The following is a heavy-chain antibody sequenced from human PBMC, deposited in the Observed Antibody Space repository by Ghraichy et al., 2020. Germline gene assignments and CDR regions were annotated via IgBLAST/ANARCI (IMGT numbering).Heavy chain of an antibody. D-gene: IGHD1-26*01. CDR1: GDSVSTNSAA. Sequence: SQTLSLTCDISGDSVSTNSAAWNWIRQSPSRGLEWLGRTLYRVKWYYEYAEHVKSRISINADTAKNQISLQVNSVTPEDSAVYYCARDKWSRRFDYWGQGSLVTVSS. V-gene: IGHV6-1*01. J-gene: IGHJ4*02. CDR3: ARDKWSRRFDY. CDR2: TLYRVKWYY.